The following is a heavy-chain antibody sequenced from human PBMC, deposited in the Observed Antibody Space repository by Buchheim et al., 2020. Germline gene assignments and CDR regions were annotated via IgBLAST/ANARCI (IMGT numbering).Heavy chain of an antibody. CDR2: VSSNKSDT. CDR3: ARGWVGDH. J-gene: IGHJ4*02. D-gene: IGHD1-26*01. Sequence: QVQLVDSGGGLVKPGGSLRLSCAVSGFTFSDFSMSWIRQAPGKGLEWISYVSSNKSDTNYADSVRGRFTISRDNAKNSLYLQMNNLRNEDTAVYYCARGWVGDHWGQGTL. CDR1: GFTFSDFS. V-gene: IGHV3-11*05.